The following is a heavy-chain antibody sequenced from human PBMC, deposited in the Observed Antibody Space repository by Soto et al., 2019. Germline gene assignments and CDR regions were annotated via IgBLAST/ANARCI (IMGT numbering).Heavy chain of an antibody. CDR2: INWNGVNK. J-gene: IGHJ1*01. D-gene: IGHD3-16*01. V-gene: IGHV3-9*01. CDR1: GSMFEDFA. Sequence: SCTVSGSMFEDFAMHWVRQAPGQGLEWVSGINWNGVNKGYAESVLGRFTISRDNAKKSLYLDMNYLRPEDTALYFCAKDVDRLGELWGYFQSWGQGTMVTVSS. CDR3: AKDVDRLGELWGYFQS.